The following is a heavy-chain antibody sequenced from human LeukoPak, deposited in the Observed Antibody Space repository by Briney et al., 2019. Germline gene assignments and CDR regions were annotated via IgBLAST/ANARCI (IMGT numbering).Heavy chain of an antibody. CDR2: IYYSGST. D-gene: IGHD6-13*01. Sequence: SETLSLTCTVSGGSISSYYWSWIRQPPGKGLEWIGYIYYSGSTNYNPSLKSRVTISVDTSKNQFSLKLSSVTAADTAVYYCARGWKVAAASYYYYYGMDVWGQGTTVTVSS. CDR1: GGSISSYY. CDR3: ARGWKVAAASYYYYYGMDV. V-gene: IGHV4-59*12. J-gene: IGHJ6*02.